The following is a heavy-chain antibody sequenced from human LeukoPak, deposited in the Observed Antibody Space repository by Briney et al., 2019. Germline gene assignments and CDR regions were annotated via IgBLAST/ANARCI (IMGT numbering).Heavy chain of an antibody. CDR3: ARRRPRWSLDV. CDR2: ISSSSSYI. V-gene: IGHV3-21*01. CDR1: GFTFSNYN. Sequence: PGGSLRLSCAASGFTFSNYNMNWVRQAPGKGLEWVSSISSSSSYIYYGDSVKGRFTISRDNAKNSLFLQTNSLRAEDTAVYFCARRRPRWSLDVWGQGTTVTVSS. D-gene: IGHD3-3*01. J-gene: IGHJ6*02.